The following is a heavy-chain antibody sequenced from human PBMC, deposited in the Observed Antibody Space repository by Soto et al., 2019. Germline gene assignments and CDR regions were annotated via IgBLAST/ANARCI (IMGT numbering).Heavy chain of an antibody. CDR3: ARHGILGPYYYHMDV. Sequence: QLQLQEAGPGLVKPSETLSLTCTVSGGSISSSSYYWGWIRQPPGKGLEWIGSIYYSGSTYYNPSLKSRVTISVDTSKNQFSLKLSSVTAADTAVYYCARHGILGPYYYHMDVWGKGTTVNVS. V-gene: IGHV4-39*01. D-gene: IGHD1-26*01. CDR1: GGSISSSSYY. J-gene: IGHJ6*03. CDR2: IYYSGST.